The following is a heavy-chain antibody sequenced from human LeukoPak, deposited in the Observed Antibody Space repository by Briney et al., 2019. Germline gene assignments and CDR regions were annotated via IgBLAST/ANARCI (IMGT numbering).Heavy chain of an antibody. CDR1: VHTFKKYY. Sequence: PSVTLSLTCTVSVHTFKKYYWRWFRQPPGKGLEWIGYIYYSGSTKYNPSLRSRVTISADTSKNQSSLKLSSVTAADTAVYYCARHLRGEQQLSGFDYWGQGTPVSVSS. J-gene: IGHJ4*02. D-gene: IGHD3-16*01. CDR2: IYYSGST. V-gene: IGHV4-59*08. CDR3: ARHLRGEQQLSGFDY.